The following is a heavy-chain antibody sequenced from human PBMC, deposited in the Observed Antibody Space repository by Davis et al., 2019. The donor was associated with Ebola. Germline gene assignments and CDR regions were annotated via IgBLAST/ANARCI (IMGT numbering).Heavy chain of an antibody. D-gene: IGHD2-2*01. CDR2: ISVSGSTT. J-gene: IGHJ4*02. CDR1: GFTFSSFE. CDR3: AKWGYCSSTSCYFGAFDY. V-gene: IGHV3-48*03. Sequence: GESLKISCAASGFTFSSFEMNWVRQAPGKGLEWVSYISVSGSTTFYADSVKGRFTISRDNSKNTLYLQMNSLRAEDTAVYYCAKWGYCSSTSCYFGAFDYWGQGTLVTVSS.